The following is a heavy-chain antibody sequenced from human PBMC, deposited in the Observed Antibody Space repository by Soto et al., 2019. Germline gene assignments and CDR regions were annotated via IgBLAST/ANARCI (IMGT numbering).Heavy chain of an antibody. Sequence: GGSLRLSCAASGFTLSSYEMNWVRQAPGKGLEWVSYISSSGSTIYYADSVKGRFTISRDNAKNSLYLKMDSLRAEDTAVYYCARHWTGNYYYGIDVWGQGATVTVSS. CDR2: ISSSGSTI. CDR1: GFTLSSYE. CDR3: ARHWTGNYYYGIDV. V-gene: IGHV3-48*03. J-gene: IGHJ6*02. D-gene: IGHD3-3*01.